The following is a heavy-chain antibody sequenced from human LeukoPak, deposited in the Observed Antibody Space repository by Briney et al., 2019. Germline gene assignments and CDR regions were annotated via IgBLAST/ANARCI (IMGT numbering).Heavy chain of an antibody. CDR2: ISYDGSNK. V-gene: IGHV3-30*18. Sequence: GGSLRLSCAASGFTFSSYGMHWVRQAPGKGLEWVAVISYDGSNKYYADSVKGRFTISRDNSKNTLHLQMNSLRAEDTAVYYCAKDFSGDQDYWGQGTLVTVSS. D-gene: IGHD7-27*01. J-gene: IGHJ4*02. CDR3: AKDFSGDQDY. CDR1: GFTFSSYG.